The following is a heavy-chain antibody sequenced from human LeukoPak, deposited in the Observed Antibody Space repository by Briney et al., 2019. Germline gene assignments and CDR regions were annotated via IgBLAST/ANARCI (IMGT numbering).Heavy chain of an antibody. D-gene: IGHD3-3*01. CDR1: GYTFTGYY. J-gene: IGHJ5*02. V-gene: IGHV1-2*02. CDR2: INPNSGGT. CDR3: ARRRPIFGVPKGWFDP. Sequence: ASVKVSFKASGYTFTGYYMHWVRQAPGQGLEWMGWINPNSGGTNYAQKFQGRVTMTRDTSISTAYMELSRLRSDDTAVYYCARRRPIFGVPKGWFDPWGQGTLVTVSS.